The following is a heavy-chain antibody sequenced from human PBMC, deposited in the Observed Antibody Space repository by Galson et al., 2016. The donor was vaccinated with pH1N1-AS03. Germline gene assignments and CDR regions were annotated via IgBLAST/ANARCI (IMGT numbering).Heavy chain of an antibody. CDR3: ARTRTAET. J-gene: IGHJ5*02. CDR1: GFSFSSYW. Sequence: SLRLSCAASGFSFSSYWMTWVRQAPGQGLEWVATINKDGTEKHYLDSLKGRFSISRDNAKNSLHLEMNSLRAEDTAFYYCARTRTAETWGQGTMVTVSS. D-gene: IGHD2-21*02. V-gene: IGHV3-7*03. CDR2: INKDGTEK.